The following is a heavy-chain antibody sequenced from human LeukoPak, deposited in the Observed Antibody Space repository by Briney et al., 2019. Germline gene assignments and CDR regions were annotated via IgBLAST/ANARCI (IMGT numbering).Heavy chain of an antibody. V-gene: IGHV3-15*01. Sequence: PGGSLRLSCAASGFTFSNAWMSWVRQAPGKGLEWVGRIKSKTDGGTTDYAAPVKGRFTISRDDSKNTLYLQMNSLKTEDTAVYYCTTDAWIYGDYSGGDYWGQGTLVTVSS. D-gene: IGHD4-17*01. CDR1: GFTFSNAW. CDR2: IKSKTDGGTT. J-gene: IGHJ4*02. CDR3: TTDAWIYGDYSGGDY.